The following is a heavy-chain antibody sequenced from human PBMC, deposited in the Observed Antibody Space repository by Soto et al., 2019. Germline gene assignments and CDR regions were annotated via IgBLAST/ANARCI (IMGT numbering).Heavy chain of an antibody. Sequence: VQLVQSGAEVREPGASVKVSCKASGYTVTSYYIHWVRQAPGQGFEWISYIDRSGTTIHYADSVKGRFTISRDNAKNSMYLQMNSLRVDDTAVYYCVGDGDGGCCSSWFVPWGQGTLVTVSS. V-gene: IGHV3-48*03. CDR3: VGDGDGGCCSSWFVP. D-gene: IGHD2-15*01. CDR1: GYTVTSYY. J-gene: IGHJ5*02. CDR2: IDRSGTTI.